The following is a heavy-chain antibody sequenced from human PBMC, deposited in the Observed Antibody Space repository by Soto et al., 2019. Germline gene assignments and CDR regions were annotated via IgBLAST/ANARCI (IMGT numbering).Heavy chain of an antibody. Sequence: EVQLVESGGGLVQPGGSLRLSCAASGFTFSSHWMHWVRHAPGKGLVWVSRINSDGRSTTNADSVKGRLTISRDNARNTLYLQMNSLRAEDTAVYYCARDSSWTGYSAQFDSWGQGTLVTVAS. D-gene: IGHD3-9*01. CDR1: GFTFSSHW. CDR3: ARDSSWTGYSAQFDS. J-gene: IGHJ4*02. V-gene: IGHV3-74*01. CDR2: INSDGRST.